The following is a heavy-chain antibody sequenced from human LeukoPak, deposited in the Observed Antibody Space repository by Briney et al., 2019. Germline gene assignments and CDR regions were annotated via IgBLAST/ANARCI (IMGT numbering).Heavy chain of an antibody. CDR3: ARLVGGTGYFDY. V-gene: IGHV4-59*11. CDR1: GGSISSHY. CDR2: IYYSGTT. J-gene: IGHJ4*02. Sequence: SETLSLTCAVSGGSISSHYWSWIRQPPGKELEWIGYIYYSGTTNYSPSLKSRVTISVDTSKTQFSLKLSSVTAADTAMYYCARLVGGTGYFDYWGQGALVTVSS. D-gene: IGHD3-9*01.